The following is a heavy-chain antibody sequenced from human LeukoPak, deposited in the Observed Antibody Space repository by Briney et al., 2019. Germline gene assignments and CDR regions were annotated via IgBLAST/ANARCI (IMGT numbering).Heavy chain of an antibody. D-gene: IGHD3-22*01. Sequence: GASVKVSCKASGYTFTSYGISWVRQAPGQGLEWMGWISAYNGNTNYAQKLQGRVTMTTDTSTSTAYMEPRSLRSDDTAVYYCARDYYDSSGYYFWFDPWGQGTLVTVSS. J-gene: IGHJ5*02. CDR2: ISAYNGNT. CDR3: ARDYYDSSGYYFWFDP. CDR1: GYTFTSYG. V-gene: IGHV1-18*01.